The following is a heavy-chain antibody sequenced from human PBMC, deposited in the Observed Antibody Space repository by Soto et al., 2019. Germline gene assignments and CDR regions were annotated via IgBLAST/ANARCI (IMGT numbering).Heavy chain of an antibody. J-gene: IGHJ5*02. V-gene: IGHV3-33*01. D-gene: IGHD6-13*01. CDR2: IWYDGSNK. CDR3: ARDPSLKFIASNWFDP. Sequence: QVQLVESGGGVVQPGRSLRLSCAASGFTFSSYGMHWVRQAPGKGLEWVAVIWYDGSNKYYADSVKGRFTISRDNSKNTLYLQMNSLRAEDTAVYYCARDPSLKFIASNWFDPRGQGTLVTVSS. CDR1: GFTFSSYG.